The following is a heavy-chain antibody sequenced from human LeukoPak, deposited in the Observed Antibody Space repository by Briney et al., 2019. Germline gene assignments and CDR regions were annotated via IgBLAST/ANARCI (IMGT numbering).Heavy chain of an antibody. Sequence: GGSLRLSCAASGFTFSSYGMHWVRQAPGKGLEWVAFIRYDGSNKYYADSVKGRFTISRDNSKNTLYLQMNSLRAEDTAVYYSTTVHSDYWGKGTLVTVSS. D-gene: IGHD4-17*01. CDR3: TTVHSDY. V-gene: IGHV3-30*02. CDR1: GFTFSSYG. CDR2: IRYDGSNK. J-gene: IGHJ4*02.